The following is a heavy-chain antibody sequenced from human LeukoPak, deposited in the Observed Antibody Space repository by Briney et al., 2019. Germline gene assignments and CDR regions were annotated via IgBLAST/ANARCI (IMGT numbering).Heavy chain of an antibody. D-gene: IGHD3-10*01. CDR1: GGCICSNY. J-gene: IGHJ5*02. V-gene: IGHV4-59*08. CDR2: IYYNGST. Sequence: SETLSLTCTVSGGCICSNYWSWIRQPPGKGLGWIGDIYYNGSTNYNPSLKSRVSISVDTSMNQSSLKLTSVAAADTAVYYWARLPRFGFDPWGQGTLVTVSS. CDR3: ARLPRFGFDP.